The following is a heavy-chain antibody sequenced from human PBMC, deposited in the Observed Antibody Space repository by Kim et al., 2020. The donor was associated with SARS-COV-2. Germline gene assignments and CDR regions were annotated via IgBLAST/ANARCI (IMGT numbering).Heavy chain of an antibody. V-gene: IGHV4-59*01. J-gene: IGHJ2*01. Sequence: YHPALKGRVTISVDTSKNQFSLTLSSLTAAETAVYYCARVFDYGDWYFDLWGRGTLVTVSS. CDR3: ARVFDYGDWYFDL. D-gene: IGHD4-17*01.